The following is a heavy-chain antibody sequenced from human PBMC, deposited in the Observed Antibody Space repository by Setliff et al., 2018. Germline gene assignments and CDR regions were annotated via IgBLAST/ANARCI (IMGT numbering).Heavy chain of an antibody. Sequence: LTCTVSGASLRSGSYYWSWIRQPAGKGLEWIGRIYTSGATTYSPSLKSRVSISADTSKNLLSPTLKSVTAADTAVYYCAKEHVVISYVSNTHQHYGMDVWGQGTTVTVSS. CDR2: IYTSGAT. CDR1: GASLRSGSYY. CDR3: AKEHVVISYVSNTHQHYGMDV. J-gene: IGHJ6*02. D-gene: IGHD2-21*01. V-gene: IGHV4-61*02.